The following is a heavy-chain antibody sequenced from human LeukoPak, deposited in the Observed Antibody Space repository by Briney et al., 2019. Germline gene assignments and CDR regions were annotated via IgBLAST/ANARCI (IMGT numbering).Heavy chain of an antibody. V-gene: IGHV1-46*01. J-gene: IGHJ3*02. Sequence: ASVKVSCKASGYTFTSYYMHWARQAPGQGLEWMGVINPSGGSTSYAQKFQGRVTMTRDTSTSTVYMELSSLRSEDTAVYYCAREGLGNLTVAGLAFDIWGQGTMVTVSS. CDR2: INPSGGST. CDR1: GYTFTSYY. CDR3: AREGLGNLTVAGLAFDI. D-gene: IGHD6-19*01.